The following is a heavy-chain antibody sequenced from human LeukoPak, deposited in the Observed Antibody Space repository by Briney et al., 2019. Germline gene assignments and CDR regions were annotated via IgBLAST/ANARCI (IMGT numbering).Heavy chain of an antibody. CDR3: ARERTSDTALNWLDP. J-gene: IGHJ5*02. V-gene: IGHV1-18*01. CDR1: GYTFTSHG. Sequence: GASVKLSCKASGYTFTSHGISWVRQAPGQGLEWMGWISAYNGNTKYAHNLQGRVTMTTDTSTSTAYMELRSLRSADTAVYYCARERTSDTALNWLDPWGQGTLVTVSS. CDR2: ISAYNGNT. D-gene: IGHD5-18*01.